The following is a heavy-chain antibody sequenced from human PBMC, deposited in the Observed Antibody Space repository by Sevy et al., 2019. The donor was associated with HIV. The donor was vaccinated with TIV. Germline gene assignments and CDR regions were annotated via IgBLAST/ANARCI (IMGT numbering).Heavy chain of an antibody. CDR2: ISGSTNAI. V-gene: IGHV3-11*01. CDR1: GFSFSDYY. CDR3: AGVGLAASGGGFGAFDM. Sequence: GGSLRLSCAASGFSFSDYYMTWIRQAPGKGLEWVSYISGSTNAIFYADSVKGRFIISRDNTKKSLYLRMNTLRAEDTAVYYCAGVGLAASGGGFGAFDMWGQGTMVTVSS. D-gene: IGHD6-13*01. J-gene: IGHJ3*02.